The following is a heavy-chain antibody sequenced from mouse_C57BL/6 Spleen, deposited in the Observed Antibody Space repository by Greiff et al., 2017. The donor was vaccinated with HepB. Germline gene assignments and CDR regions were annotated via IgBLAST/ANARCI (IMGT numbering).Heavy chain of an antibody. CDR2: IYPGDGDT. CDR1: GYAFSSYW. CDR3: ASENYDYDGYAMDY. V-gene: IGHV1-80*01. Sequence: VQLQESGAELVKPGASVKISCKASGYAFSSYWMNWVKQRPGKGLEWIGQIYPGDGDTNYNGKFKGKATLTADKSSSTAYMQLSSLTSEDSAVYFCASENYDYDGYAMDYWGQGTSVTVSS. D-gene: IGHD2-4*01. J-gene: IGHJ4*01.